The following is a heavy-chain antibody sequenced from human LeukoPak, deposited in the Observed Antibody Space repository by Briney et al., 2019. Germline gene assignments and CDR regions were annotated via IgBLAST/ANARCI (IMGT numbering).Heavy chain of an antibody. CDR3: AKDRLGGPYFFHY. CDR1: AFTLSSYA. V-gene: IGHV3-23*01. J-gene: IGHJ4*02. D-gene: IGHD3-16*01. Sequence: GGSLRLSCTASAFTLSSYAMSWVRQAPGKGLEWVSTIGGTGVRTYYADSVKGRFTISRDNSKNTLYLQINSLRAEDTAVYFCAKDRLGGPYFFHYWGQGTLVTVSS. CDR2: IGGTGVRT.